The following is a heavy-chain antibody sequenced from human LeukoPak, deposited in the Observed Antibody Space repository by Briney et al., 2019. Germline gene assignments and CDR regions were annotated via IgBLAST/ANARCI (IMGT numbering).Heavy chain of an antibody. Sequence: SETLSLTCTVSGGSISSYYWSWIRQPPGKGLEWIGYIYYSGSTTYTPSLKSRVTISVDTSKNQFSLKLSSVTAADTAVYYCARGPSYGSGSYCGDSFDIWGQGTMVTVSS. CDR3: ARGPSYGSGSYCGDSFDI. J-gene: IGHJ3*02. CDR2: IYYSGST. CDR1: GGSISSYY. D-gene: IGHD3-10*01. V-gene: IGHV4-59*01.